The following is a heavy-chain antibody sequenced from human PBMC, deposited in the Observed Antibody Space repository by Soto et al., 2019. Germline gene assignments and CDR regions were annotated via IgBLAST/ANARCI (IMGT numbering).Heavy chain of an antibody. CDR1: GFTFSSHV. J-gene: IGHJ4*02. Sequence: EVQLWESGGGLVQPGGSLRLSCAVSGFTFSSHVMSWVRQAPGKGLEWVSAISGTGGTYYADSVKGRFTISRDNSKNALYLQMNKLRDEDTAVYYCAKDRRGAYCSGGICDSPDYWGQGTLVIVSS. D-gene: IGHD2-15*01. CDR2: ISGTGGT. V-gene: IGHV3-23*01. CDR3: AKDRRGAYCSGGICDSPDY.